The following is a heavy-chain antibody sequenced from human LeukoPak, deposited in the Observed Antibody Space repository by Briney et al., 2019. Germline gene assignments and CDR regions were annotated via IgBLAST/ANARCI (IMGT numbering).Heavy chain of an antibody. CDR3: ARSGDGDSSPLGDWYFDL. V-gene: IGHV1-2*02. J-gene: IGHJ2*01. D-gene: IGHD4-17*01. Sequence: ASVKVSCKASGYSFTNYNIHWVRQAPGQGLEWMGWVNGNSGGTHCAPNFQGGVTMTRDTSIDTAFLEVNSLKSDDTAVYYCARSGDGDSSPLGDWYFDLWGRGTLVTVSS. CDR1: GYSFTNYN. CDR2: VNGNSGGT.